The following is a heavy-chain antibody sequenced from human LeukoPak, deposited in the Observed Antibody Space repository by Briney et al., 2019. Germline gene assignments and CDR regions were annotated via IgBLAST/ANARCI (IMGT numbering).Heavy chain of an antibody. Sequence: RTGGSLRLSCAASGVTFSSYAMTWVRQAPGKGLEWVSGISGSGGTTYYADSVKGRFTISRDNSKNTLYLQMNSLRAEDTAVYYCAKNYGDSYFDYWGQGTLVTVSS. CDR3: AKNYGDSYFDY. J-gene: IGHJ4*02. CDR2: ISGSGGTT. V-gene: IGHV3-23*01. D-gene: IGHD4-17*01. CDR1: GVTFSSYA.